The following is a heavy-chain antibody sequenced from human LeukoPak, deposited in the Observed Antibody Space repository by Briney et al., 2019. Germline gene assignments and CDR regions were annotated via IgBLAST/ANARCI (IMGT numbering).Heavy chain of an antibody. J-gene: IGHJ4*02. CDR3: SRAPVEVPAAPDY. V-gene: IGHV4-39*07. CDR1: GGPVSSSIYY. Sequence: SETLSLTCTVSGGPVSSSIYYWGWIRQPPGKGLEWIGSIYCGGGTYYNPSLRSRVTISVDTSKNQLSLKLTSVTAADTAVYYCSRAPVEVPAAPDYWGQGTLVPVSS. D-gene: IGHD2-2*01. CDR2: IYCGGGT.